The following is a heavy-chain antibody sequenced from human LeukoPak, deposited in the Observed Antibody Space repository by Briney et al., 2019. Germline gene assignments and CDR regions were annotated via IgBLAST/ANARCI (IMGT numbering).Heavy chain of an antibody. CDR2: IYYSGST. CDR3: ARADYYGMDV. CDR1: GGSISSYY. J-gene: IGHJ6*04. Sequence: SETLSLTCTVFGGSISSYYWSWIRQPPGKGLEWIGYIYYSGSTNYNPSLKSRVTISVDTSKNQFSLKLSSVTAADTAVYYCARADYYGMDVWGKGTTVTVSS. V-gene: IGHV4-59*01.